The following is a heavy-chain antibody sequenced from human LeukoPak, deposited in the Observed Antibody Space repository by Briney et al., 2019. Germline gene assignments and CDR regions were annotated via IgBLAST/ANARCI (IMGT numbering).Heavy chain of an antibody. CDR2: INHSGST. D-gene: IGHD3-10*01. V-gene: IGHV4-34*01. Sequence: SETLSLTCAVYGGSFSGYYWSWIRQPPGKGLEWIGEINHSGSTNYNPSLKSRVTISVDTSKNQFSLKLSSVTAADTAVYYCARRGVRGVFGYWGQGTLVTVSS. CDR3: ARRGVRGVFGY. J-gene: IGHJ4*02. CDR1: GGSFSGYY.